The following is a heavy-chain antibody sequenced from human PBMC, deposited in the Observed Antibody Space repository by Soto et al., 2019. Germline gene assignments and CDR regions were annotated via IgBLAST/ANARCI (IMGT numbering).Heavy chain of an antibody. V-gene: IGHV4-39*01. CDR1: GGSISSSSYY. J-gene: IGHJ5*02. Sequence: TSETLSLTCTVSGGSISSSSYYWGWIRQPPGKGLEWIGSIYYSGSTYYNPSLKSRVTISVDTSKNQFSLKLSSVTAADTAAYYCARHLEWLRLDDWFDPWGQGTLVTVSS. D-gene: IGHD5-12*01. CDR3: ARHLEWLRLDDWFDP. CDR2: IYYSGST.